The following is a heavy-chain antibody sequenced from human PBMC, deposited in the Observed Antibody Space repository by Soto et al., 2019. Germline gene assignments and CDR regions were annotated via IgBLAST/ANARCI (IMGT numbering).Heavy chain of an antibody. Sequence: QVQLVQPGAEVRKPGASVKVSCKASGDIFTNFDFNWVRQATGQGLEWIGWMRANSGDTGHDQKFQGRVRQTRDTNISTAYMELSSLRAEDTAVSSCARYIYGLGFQAWGQGTLVFVSS. J-gene: IGHJ5*02. D-gene: IGHD3-3*02. CDR2: MRANSGDT. V-gene: IGHV1-8*01. CDR3: ARYIYGLGFQA. CDR1: GDIFTNFD.